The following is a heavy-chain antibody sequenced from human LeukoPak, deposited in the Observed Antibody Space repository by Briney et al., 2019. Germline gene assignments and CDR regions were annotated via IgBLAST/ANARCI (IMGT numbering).Heavy chain of an antibody. CDR2: INWNGGST. CDR1: GFTFDDYG. V-gene: IGHV3-20*04. Sequence: PGGSLRLSCAASGFTFDDYGMSWVRQAPGKGLEWVSGINWNGGSTGYADSVKGRFTISRDNAKNSLYLQMNSLRAEDTAVYYCAKKITMVQGVQWDDYWGQGTLVTVSS. CDR3: AKKITMVQGVQWDDY. J-gene: IGHJ4*02. D-gene: IGHD3-10*01.